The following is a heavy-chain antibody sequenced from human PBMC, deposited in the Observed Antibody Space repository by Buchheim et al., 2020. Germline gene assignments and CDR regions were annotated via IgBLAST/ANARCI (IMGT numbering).Heavy chain of an antibody. D-gene: IGHD3-22*01. J-gene: IGHJ4*02. Sequence: EVQLVESGGGLVQPGGSLRLSCAASGFTFSSYSMNWVRQAPGKGLEWVSYISSSSSTIYYADSVKGRFTISRDNAKNSLYLQMNSLRDEDTAVYYCAREFERVSYYYDSSGNDYWGQGTL. CDR2: ISSSSSTI. CDR3: AREFERVSYYYDSSGNDY. V-gene: IGHV3-48*02. CDR1: GFTFSSYS.